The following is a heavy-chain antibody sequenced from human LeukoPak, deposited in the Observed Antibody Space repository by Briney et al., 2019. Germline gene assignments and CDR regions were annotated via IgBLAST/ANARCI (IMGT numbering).Heavy chain of an antibody. CDR2: MNPNSGNT. CDR1: GYTFTSYD. V-gene: IGHV1-8*01. D-gene: IGHD3-22*01. CDR3: ARENYYDSSGYLLGAFDI. J-gene: IGHJ3*02. Sequence: ASVKVSCKASGYTFTSYDINWVRQATGQGLEWMGWMNPNSGNTGYAQKFQGRVTMTRNTSISTAYMELSSLRSEDTAVYYCARENYYDSSGYLLGAFDIWGQGTMVTVSS.